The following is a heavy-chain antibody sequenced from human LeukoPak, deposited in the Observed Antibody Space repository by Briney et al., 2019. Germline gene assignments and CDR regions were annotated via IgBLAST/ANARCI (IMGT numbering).Heavy chain of an antibody. D-gene: IGHD6-13*01. CDR2: IYYSGST. CDR3: ARDPLLAAAGTTY. J-gene: IGHJ4*02. CDR1: GVSISSGDYY. V-gene: IGHV4-30-4*01. Sequence: SGTLSLTCTVSGVSISSGDYYWSWIRQPPGKGLEWIGYIYYSGSTYYNPSLKSRVTISVDTSKNQFSLKLSSVTAADTAVYYCARDPLLAAAGTTYWGQGTLVTVSS.